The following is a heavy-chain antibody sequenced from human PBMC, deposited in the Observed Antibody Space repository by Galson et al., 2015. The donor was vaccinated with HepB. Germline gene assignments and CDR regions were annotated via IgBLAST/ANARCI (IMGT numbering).Heavy chain of an antibody. D-gene: IGHD6-6*01. CDR2: IDPNNGDT. J-gene: IGHJ4*02. Sequence: SVKVSCKASGYTFTDYYMHWVRQAPGQGLEWMGRIDPNNGDTNYAQKFQGRVTMTRDTSISTAYMEVSRLRSDDTAMYYCARESEVYTLGPFDSWAQGTRVTVSA. V-gene: IGHV1-2*06. CDR3: ARESEVYTLGPFDS. CDR1: GYTFTDYY.